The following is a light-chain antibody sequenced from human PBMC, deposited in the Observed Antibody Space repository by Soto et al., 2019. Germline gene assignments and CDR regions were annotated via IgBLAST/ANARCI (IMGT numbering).Light chain of an antibody. J-gene: IGLJ1*01. V-gene: IGLV1-44*01. CDR2: SNS. CDR1: SSNIGSNT. CDR3: SAWDDSLNGYV. Sequence: QSVLTQPPSASGTPGQRVTISCSGSSSNIGSNTVNWYQQLPGTAPKLLIYSNSQRPSGVPDRFSGSKSGTSASLAIRGLQSEDEADYYCSAWDDSLNGYVFGTGTKLTVL.